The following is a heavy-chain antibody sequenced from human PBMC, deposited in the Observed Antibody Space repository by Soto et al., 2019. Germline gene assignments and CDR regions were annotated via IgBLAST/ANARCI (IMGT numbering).Heavy chain of an antibody. CDR1: GFTFSSYA. J-gene: IGHJ6*02. V-gene: IGHV3-23*01. D-gene: IGHD3-10*01. Sequence: GGSLRLSCAASGFTFSSYAMSWVRQAPGKGLEWVSAISGSGGSTYYADSVKGRFTISRDNSKNTLYLQMNSLRAEDTAVYYCAKGGVRGGQDYYGMDVWGQGTTVTVSS. CDR3: AKGGVRGGQDYYGMDV. CDR2: ISGSGGST.